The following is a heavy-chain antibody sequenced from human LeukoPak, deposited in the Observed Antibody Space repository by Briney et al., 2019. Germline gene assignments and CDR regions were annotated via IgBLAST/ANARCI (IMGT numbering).Heavy chain of an antibody. CDR1: GFTVSSNY. CDR3: AGADYGAYYDYYMDV. Sequence: GGSLRLSCAASGFTVSSNYMSWVRQAPGKGLEWISVIYSGGSTYYADSENGRFTISRDNSKNTPYLQMNSLRAEDTAVYYWAGADYGAYYDYYMDVWGKRTTVTISS. CDR2: IYSGGST. V-gene: IGHV3-53*01. D-gene: IGHD4-17*01. J-gene: IGHJ6*03.